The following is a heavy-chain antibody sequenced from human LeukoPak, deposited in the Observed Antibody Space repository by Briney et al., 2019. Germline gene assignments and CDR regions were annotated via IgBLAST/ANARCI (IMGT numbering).Heavy chain of an antibody. Sequence: GGSLRLSCAASGFTFSRYGMHWVRQAPGKGLEWVAFIRYDESTKYYADSVKGRFTVSRDNSKNTLYLQMNSLTADDTAVYYCARGGVLRFLEWSEPFDYWGQGTLVTVSS. CDR1: GFTFSRYG. CDR3: ARGGVLRFLEWSEPFDY. J-gene: IGHJ4*02. CDR2: IRYDESTK. V-gene: IGHV3-30*02. D-gene: IGHD3-3*01.